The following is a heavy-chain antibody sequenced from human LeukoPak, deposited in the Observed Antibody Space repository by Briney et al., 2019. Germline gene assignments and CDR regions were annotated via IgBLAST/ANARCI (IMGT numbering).Heavy chain of an antibody. CDR1: GYTFANYG. CDR3: ARVPLSDSSGHYYPH. V-gene: IGHV1-3*04. D-gene: IGHD3-22*01. CDR2: INTGNGNT. J-gene: IGHJ1*01. Sequence: ASVKVSCKTSGYTFANYGMHWVRQASRQSLEWMGWINTGNGNTKSSQKFQDRVALTRDTSASTAYMELNSLSSEDTAVYYCARVPLSDSSGHYYPHWGQGTLVTVSS.